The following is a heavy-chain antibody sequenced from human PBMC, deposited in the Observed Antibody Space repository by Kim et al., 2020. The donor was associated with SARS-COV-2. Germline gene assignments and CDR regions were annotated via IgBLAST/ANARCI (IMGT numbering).Heavy chain of an antibody. J-gene: IGHJ4*02. CDR3: AREFHGGYFDY. D-gene: IGHD3-3*01. V-gene: IGHV1-46*01. Sequence: TSYAQTFQGRVTMTRDTSTSTVYMELTSLRSEDTAVYYCAREFHGGYFDYWGQGTLVTVSS. CDR2: T.